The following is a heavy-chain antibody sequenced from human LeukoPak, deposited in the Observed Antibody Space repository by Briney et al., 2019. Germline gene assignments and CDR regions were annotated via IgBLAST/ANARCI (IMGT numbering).Heavy chain of an antibody. D-gene: IGHD3-22*01. CDR1: GGTFSSYA. CDR3: ARATFYDSSGYYYLWSFDI. J-gene: IGHJ3*02. CDR2: ITPIFGTA. V-gene: IGHV1-69*13. Sequence: SENVSCKASGGTFSSYAISWVRQARRQGLEWMGRITPIFGTANYAQKFQGGVTITADESTSTAYMELSSLRSEDTAVYYCARATFYDSSGYYYLWSFDIWGQGTMVTVSS.